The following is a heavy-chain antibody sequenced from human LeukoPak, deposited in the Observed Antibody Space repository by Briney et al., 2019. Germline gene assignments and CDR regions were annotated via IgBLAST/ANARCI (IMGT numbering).Heavy chain of an antibody. J-gene: IGHJ4*02. D-gene: IGHD6-19*01. CDR2: IFYSGNT. CDR3: AREPSPPGIAVAGTGYG. Sequence: PSETLSLTCTISGGSISTYSWSWIRQPPGKGLEWIGYIFYSGNTNYNPSLKSRVSISVDKSKNQFSLKLSSVTAADTAVYYCAREPSPPGIAVAGTGYGWGQGTLVTVSS. CDR1: GGSISTYS. V-gene: IGHV4-59*12.